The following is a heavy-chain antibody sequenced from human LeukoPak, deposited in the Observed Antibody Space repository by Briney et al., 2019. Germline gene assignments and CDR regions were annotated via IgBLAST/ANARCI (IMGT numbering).Heavy chain of an antibody. Sequence: SETLSLTCAVYGGSFSGYYWSWIRQPPGKGLEWIGEINHSGSTNYNPSLKSRVTISVDTSKNQFSLKLSSVTAADTAVYYCARIGAGNFDYWGQGTLVTVSS. V-gene: IGHV4-34*01. CDR2: INHSGST. J-gene: IGHJ4*02. CDR3: ARIGAGNFDY. CDR1: GGSFSGYY. D-gene: IGHD3-16*01.